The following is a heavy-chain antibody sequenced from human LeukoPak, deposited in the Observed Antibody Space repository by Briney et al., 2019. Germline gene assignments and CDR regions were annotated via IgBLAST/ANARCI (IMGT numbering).Heavy chain of an antibody. D-gene: IGHD3-3*02. Sequence: GESLKISCKGSGYIFSSYWIGWVRQMPGKGLEWMGIIYPGDSDTRYSPSFQGQVTISADKSISTAYLQWSSLKASDTAMYYCARRRAILSDRDFDYWGQGTLVTVSS. J-gene: IGHJ4*02. V-gene: IGHV5-51*01. CDR3: ARRRAILSDRDFDY. CDR2: IYPGDSDT. CDR1: GYIFSSYW.